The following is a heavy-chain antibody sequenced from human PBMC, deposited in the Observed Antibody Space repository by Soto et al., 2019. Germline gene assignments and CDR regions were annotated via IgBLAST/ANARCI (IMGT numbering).Heavy chain of an antibody. Sequence: PGGSLRLSCAASGFTVSSNYVSWVRQAPGKGLEWVSVIYSDGTTYYVDSVRVRFTISRDFSKNTLFLQMDSLRGEDTGVYFCARRKVPAGTWWDGAFDIWGQGAMVTVSS. D-gene: IGHD2-2*01. V-gene: IGHV3-53*01. J-gene: IGHJ3*02. CDR2: IYSDGTT. CDR1: GFTVSSNY. CDR3: ARRKVPAGTWWDGAFDI.